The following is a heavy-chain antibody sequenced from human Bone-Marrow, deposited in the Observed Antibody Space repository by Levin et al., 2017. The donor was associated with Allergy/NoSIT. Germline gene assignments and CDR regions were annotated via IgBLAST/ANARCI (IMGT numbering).Heavy chain of an antibody. V-gene: IGHV1-18*01. D-gene: IGHD6-19*01. J-gene: IGHJ6*02. CDR2: ISAYNANT. CDR3: ARGDVYSSGWYGDYYYAMDV. Sequence: PKASVKVSCKASGYTFTSYGISWVRQAPGHGLEWMGWISAYNANTNYAQKLQGRVTMTTDTPTSTAYMELRSLRSDDTAVYYCARGDVYSSGWYGDYYYAMDVWGQGTTVTVSS. CDR1: GYTFTSYG.